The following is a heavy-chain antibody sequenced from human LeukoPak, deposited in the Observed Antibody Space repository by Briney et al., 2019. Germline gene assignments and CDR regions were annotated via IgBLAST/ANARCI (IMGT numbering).Heavy chain of an antibody. CDR1: GFTFSSYW. V-gene: IGHV3-74*01. CDR2: ITSDGSST. D-gene: IGHD1-26*01. CDR3: ARDLTGAVFVL. Sequence: GGSLRLSCEASGFTFSSYWMHWVRQAPGKGLVCVSRITSDGSSTSYADSVRGRFTISRDNAKNTVYLQMNSLRAEDTAVYYCARDLTGAVFVLWGQGTLVTVSS. J-gene: IGHJ4*02.